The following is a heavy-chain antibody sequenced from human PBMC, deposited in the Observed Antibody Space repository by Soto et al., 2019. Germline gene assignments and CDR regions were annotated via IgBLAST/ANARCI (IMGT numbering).Heavy chain of an antibody. CDR3: ARHREPPYYGMDV. D-gene: IGHD1-1*01. J-gene: IGHJ6*02. CDR1: GGTFSIYA. Sequence: QVQLVQSGAEVKKPESSVKVSCKASGGTFSIYAISWVRQAPGQGLEWMGGITPSFGTADYAQKFQGRVTITADESTSTASMELSSLRSEDTAVYYCARHREPPYYGMDVWGQGTTVTVSS. CDR2: ITPSFGTA. V-gene: IGHV1-69*12.